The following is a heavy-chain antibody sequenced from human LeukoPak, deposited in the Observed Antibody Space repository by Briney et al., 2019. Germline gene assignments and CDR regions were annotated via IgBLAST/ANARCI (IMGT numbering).Heavy chain of an antibody. V-gene: IGHV3-23*01. CDR1: GFIFTAYG. Sequence: GGSLRLSCAASGFIFTAYGMTWVRQAPGKGLEWVSAISGSGGSTYYADSVKGRFTISRDNSKNTLYLQMNSLRAEDTAVYYCAKDDRSYYSYWGQGTLVTVSS. J-gene: IGHJ4*02. D-gene: IGHD1-26*01. CDR2: ISGSGGST. CDR3: AKDDRSYYSY.